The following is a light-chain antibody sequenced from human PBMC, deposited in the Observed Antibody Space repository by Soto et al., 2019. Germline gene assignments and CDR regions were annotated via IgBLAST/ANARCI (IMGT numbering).Light chain of an antibody. CDR3: SSLTTTNFV. J-gene: IGLJ1*01. CDR2: EVT. V-gene: IGLV2-14*01. Sequence: QSALTQPASVSGSPGQSITISCTGTSSDVGAYNFVSWYQHLPDKAPKLIISEVTNRPSGVSDRFSGSKSGNTASLTISGLQAEDEADYYCSSLTTTNFVFGSGTKVTVL. CDR1: SSDVGAYNF.